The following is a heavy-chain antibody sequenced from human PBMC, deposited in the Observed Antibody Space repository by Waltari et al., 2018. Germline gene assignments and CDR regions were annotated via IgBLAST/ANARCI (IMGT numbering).Heavy chain of an antibody. J-gene: IGHJ5*02. CDR2: IYTSGST. Sequence: QVQLQESGPGLVKPSETLSLTCTVSGGSISSYYWSWIRQPAGKGREWIGLIYTSGSTTYNPSLKSRVTMAVDTSKNQFSLKLSSVTAADTAVYYCARHPGSGSYYDNWFDPWGQGTLVTVSS. CDR3: ARHPGSGSYYDNWFDP. CDR1: GGSISSYY. D-gene: IGHD3-10*01. V-gene: IGHV4-4*07.